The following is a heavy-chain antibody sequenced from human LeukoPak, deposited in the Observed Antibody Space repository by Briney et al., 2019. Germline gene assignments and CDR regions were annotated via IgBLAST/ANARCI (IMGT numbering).Heavy chain of an antibody. CDR1: GGSIRSTSYY. V-gene: IGHV4-39*07. J-gene: IGHJ4*02. CDR3: ARDGGGAYIAAAGIGDPFDY. CDR2: IYYSGST. D-gene: IGHD6-13*01. Sequence: SETLSLTCTVSGGSIRSTSYYWGWIRQPPGKGLEWIGSIYYSGSTYYNPSLKSRVTISVDTSKNQFSLKLSSVTAADTAVYYCARDGGGAYIAAAGIGDPFDYWGQGTLVTVSS.